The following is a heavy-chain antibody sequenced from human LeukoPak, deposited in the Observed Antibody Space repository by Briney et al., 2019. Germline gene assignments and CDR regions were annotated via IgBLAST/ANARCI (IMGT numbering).Heavy chain of an antibody. CDR3: ATDASGIYVFDN. V-gene: IGHV3-69-1*01. J-gene: IGHJ4*02. CDR2: IDISGVT. D-gene: IGHD5/OR15-5a*01. Sequence: PGGSLRLSCAASGFTFSDYDMNWVRQAPGKGLEWVSFIDISGVTRYADSVKGRFTVSRDNARNSLFLQMNRLGDEDTAVYYCATDASGIYVFDNWGQGSLVTVSS. CDR1: GFTFSDYD.